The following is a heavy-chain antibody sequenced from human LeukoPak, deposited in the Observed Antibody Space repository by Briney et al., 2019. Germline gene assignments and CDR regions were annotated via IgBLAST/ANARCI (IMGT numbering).Heavy chain of an antibody. V-gene: IGHV7-4-1*02. CDR3: AREIGYYYGSGRYWGLYYFDY. CDR2: INTNTGNP. D-gene: IGHD3-10*01. J-gene: IGHJ4*02. CDR1: GYTFTGYY. Sequence: GASVKVSCKASGYTFTGYYMHWVRQAPGQGLEWMGWINTNTGNPTYAQGFTGRFVFSLDTSVSTAYLQISSLKAEDTAVYYCAREIGYYYGSGRYWGLYYFDYWGQGTLVTVSS.